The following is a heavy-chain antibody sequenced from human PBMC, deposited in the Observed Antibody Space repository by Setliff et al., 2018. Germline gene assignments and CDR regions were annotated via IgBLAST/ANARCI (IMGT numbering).Heavy chain of an antibody. CDR3: ARINFYVSSGYYYAPDY. V-gene: IGHV1-18*01. Sequence: ASVKVSCKTSGYTFTNYGITWVRQAPGQGLEWMGWINNYSFKTSYPQKFLGRVTVTTDTSTGTAYMEVGSLTSDDTAIYYCARINFYVSSGYYYAPDYWGPGTLVTVS. J-gene: IGHJ4*02. D-gene: IGHD3-22*01. CDR1: GYTFTNYG. CDR2: INNYSFKT.